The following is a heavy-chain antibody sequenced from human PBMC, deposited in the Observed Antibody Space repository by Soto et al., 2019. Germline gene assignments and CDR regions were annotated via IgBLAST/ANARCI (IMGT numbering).Heavy chain of an antibody. CDR2: ISGSGGNT. CDR3: AKDHRYCISGNCYPRVGY. Sequence: EVYLLESGGGLVQPGGYLRLSCEGSGFTFSTYAMSWIRQAPGKGPEWVSAISGSGGNTYYADSVKGRFTISRDNSRNTLYLQMDSLRAEDTAIYYCAKDHRYCISGNCYPRVGYWRQGTLVTVSS. D-gene: IGHD2-2*01. J-gene: IGHJ4*02. V-gene: IGHV3-23*01. CDR1: GFTFSTYA.